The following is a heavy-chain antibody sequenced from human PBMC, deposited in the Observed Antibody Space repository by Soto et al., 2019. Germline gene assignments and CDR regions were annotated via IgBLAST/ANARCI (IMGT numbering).Heavy chain of an antibody. D-gene: IGHD3-9*01. Sequence: EAQLVESGGGLVMTGGSITLSCAASGFIFSNAWMTWVRQAPGKGLEWVGRIKRKSDGGTTDYAASVKGRFSISRDDTSNILYLQMNRLRSEDTAVYFCTTDPSCSYNDVLTGQLSLTLFYYEMDLWGQGTSATVS. CDR3: TTDPSCSYNDVLTGQLSLTLFYYEMDL. CDR2: IKRKSDGGTT. V-gene: IGHV3-15*01. CDR1: GFIFSNAW. J-gene: IGHJ6*02.